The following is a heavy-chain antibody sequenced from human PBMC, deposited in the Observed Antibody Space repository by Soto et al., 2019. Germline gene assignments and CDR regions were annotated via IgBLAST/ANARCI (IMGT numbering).Heavy chain of an antibody. CDR2: IWYDGSNK. D-gene: IGHD3-10*01. CDR3: ARVSVPGIHYYYGMDV. CDR1: GFTFSSYG. V-gene: IGHV3-33*01. Sequence: QVQLVESGGGVVQPGRSLRLSCAASGFTFSSYGMHWVRQAPGKGLEWVAVIWYDGSNKYYADSVKGRFTISRDNSKNTLYLQMNSLRAEDTAVYYCARVSVPGIHYYYGMDVWGQGTTVTVSS. J-gene: IGHJ6*02.